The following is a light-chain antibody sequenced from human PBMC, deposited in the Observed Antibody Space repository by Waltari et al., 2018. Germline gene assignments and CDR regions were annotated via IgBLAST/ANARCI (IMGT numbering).Light chain of an antibody. CDR2: ENN. CDR1: SSNIGAGYY. V-gene: IGLV1-40*01. CDR3: SAWDSSLSTL. J-gene: IGLJ2*01. Sequence: QSVLTQPPSASGAPGQRVTISCTGSSSNIGAGYYVSWYQHFPGTAPKLLIYENNKRPSGVSDRFSGSKSCTSASLTITGLQSEDEADYYCSAWDSSLSTLFGGGTRLTVL.